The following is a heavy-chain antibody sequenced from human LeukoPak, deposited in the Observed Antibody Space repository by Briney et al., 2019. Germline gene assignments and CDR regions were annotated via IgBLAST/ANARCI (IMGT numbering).Heavy chain of an antibody. CDR3: ARDKSYYDSSGYSPEPPEYFQH. D-gene: IGHD3-22*01. Sequence: GGSLRLSCAASGFTFSSYSMNWVRQAPGKGLEWVSYISSSSSTIYYADSVKGRFTISRDNAKNSLYLQMNSLRAEDTAVYYCARDKSYYDSSGYSPEPPEYFQHWGQGTLVTVSS. J-gene: IGHJ1*01. CDR2: ISSSSSTI. CDR1: GFTFSSYS. V-gene: IGHV3-48*01.